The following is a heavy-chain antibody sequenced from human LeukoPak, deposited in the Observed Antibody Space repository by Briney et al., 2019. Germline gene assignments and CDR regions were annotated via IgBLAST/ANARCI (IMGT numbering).Heavy chain of an antibody. Sequence: PSETLSLTCTVSGGSIGSYYWSWIRQPPGKGLEWIGNMYNKGSTSYNPSLKSRVTISVDTSKNQFSLKVRSVTAADTAVYYCARDRPGIAVAGDALDMWGQGTMVTISS. CDR2: MYNKGST. CDR1: GGSIGSYY. CDR3: ARDRPGIAVAGDALDM. J-gene: IGHJ3*02. V-gene: IGHV4-59*01. D-gene: IGHD6-19*01.